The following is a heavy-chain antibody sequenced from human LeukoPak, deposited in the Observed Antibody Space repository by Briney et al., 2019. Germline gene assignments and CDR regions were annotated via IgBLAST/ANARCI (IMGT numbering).Heavy chain of an antibody. CDR3: ARSYSSSPVDY. J-gene: IGHJ4*02. Sequence: SGPTLVKPTQTLTLTCTFSGFSLSTYAVGVGWIRQPPGKALEWLTLIYWNDDKRYNPSLKSRLTITKDTSKNQVFLTMTNMDPVDTAPYYCARSYSSSPVDYWGQGTLVTVSS. V-gene: IGHV2-5*01. CDR2: IYWNDDK. D-gene: IGHD6-6*01. CDR1: GFSLSTYAVG.